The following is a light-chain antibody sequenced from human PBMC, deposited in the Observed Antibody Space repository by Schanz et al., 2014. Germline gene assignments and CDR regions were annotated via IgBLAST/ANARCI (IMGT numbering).Light chain of an antibody. CDR1: QSISSY. J-gene: IGKJ3*01. V-gene: IGKV1-39*01. CDR2: AAS. Sequence: DIQMTQSPSSLSASVGDRVTITCRASQSISSYLNWYQQKPGKAPKLLIYAASTLQSGVPSRFRGSGSGTSFTLTISSLEPEDFAVYYCQQRSNWPFTFGPGTKVDIK. CDR3: QQRSNWPFT.